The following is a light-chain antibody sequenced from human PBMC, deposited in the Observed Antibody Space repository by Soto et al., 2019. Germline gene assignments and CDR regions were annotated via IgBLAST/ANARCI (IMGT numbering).Light chain of an antibody. CDR3: HQYDSSPLT. V-gene: IGKV3-20*01. Sequence: EIVLTQSPGTLSLARGERATLSCRASQSVRSSYLAWYQQKLGQAPRLLIYGVSNRATGIPDRFSGSGSGTDFTLTISRLEPEDFAVHYCHQYDSSPLTFGGGTKVEIK. J-gene: IGKJ4*01. CDR2: GVS. CDR1: QSVRSSY.